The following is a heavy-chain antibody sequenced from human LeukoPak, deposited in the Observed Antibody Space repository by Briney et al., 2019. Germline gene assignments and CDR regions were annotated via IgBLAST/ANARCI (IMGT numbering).Heavy chain of an antibody. CDR1: GFTFSSYW. Sequence: PGGSLRLSCAASGFTFSSYWMHWVRQAPGKGLVWVSRINSDGSSTSYADSVRGRFTISRDNAKNSLYLQMNSLRAEDTAVYYCARESSAPIVVVPAAMIGMDVWGQGTTVTVSS. J-gene: IGHJ6*02. CDR3: ARESSAPIVVVPAAMIGMDV. CDR2: INSDGSST. V-gene: IGHV3-74*01. D-gene: IGHD2-2*01.